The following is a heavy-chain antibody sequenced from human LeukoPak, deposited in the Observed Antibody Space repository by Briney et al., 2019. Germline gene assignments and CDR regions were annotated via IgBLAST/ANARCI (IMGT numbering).Heavy chain of an antibody. D-gene: IGHD3-3*01. CDR3: ARDSRTTIFGVVSWWFDP. Sequence: SETLSLTCTVSGGSLSSYYWSWIRQPPGKGLEWIGYIYYSGSTNYNPSLQSRVTISVDTSKNQFSLKLSSVTAADTAVYYCARDSRTTIFGVVSWWFDPWGQGTLVTVSS. V-gene: IGHV4-59*01. CDR1: GGSLSSYY. J-gene: IGHJ5*02. CDR2: IYYSGST.